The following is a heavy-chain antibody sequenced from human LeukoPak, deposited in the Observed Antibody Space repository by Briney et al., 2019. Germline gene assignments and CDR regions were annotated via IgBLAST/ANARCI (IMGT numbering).Heavy chain of an antibody. CDR1: GFTFSTSA. CDR2: ISYDGSQH. CDR3: ARDPSSAPYSTYWAANYFDP. V-gene: IGHV3-30*04. Sequence: GGSLRLSCAASGFTFSTSAMHWVRQTPGKGLEWVALISYDGSQHYLADSLKGRFTISRDNSKNTLYLQMTSLRLDDTAMYYCARDPSSAPYSTYWAANYFDPWGQGTLVAVSS. D-gene: IGHD6-13*01. J-gene: IGHJ5*02.